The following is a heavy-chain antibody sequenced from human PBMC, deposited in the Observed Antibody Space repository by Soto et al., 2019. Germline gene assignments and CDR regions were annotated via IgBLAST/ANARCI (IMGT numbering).Heavy chain of an antibody. CDR2: ISSGSETI. J-gene: IGHJ4*02. V-gene: IGHV3-48*01. Sequence: EVQLVESGGGLAQPGGSLRLSCVASGFTFSTHSMNWVRQAPGEGLEWVSYISSGSETIYYADSVKGRFTLSRDNAKNSLYLQMNSLRVEDTAVYYCARVVGGRFYWGQGTLVTVSS. CDR1: GFTFSTHS. D-gene: IGHD2-21*01. CDR3: ARVVGGRFY.